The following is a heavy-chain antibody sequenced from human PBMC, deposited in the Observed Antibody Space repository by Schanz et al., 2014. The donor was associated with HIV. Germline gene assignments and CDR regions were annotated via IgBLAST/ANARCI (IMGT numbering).Heavy chain of an antibody. CDR3: AKSRGDSWPYGMDV. Sequence: EVQLVETGGGLIQPGGSLRLSCAASGFTVSSNYMSWVRQAPGKGLEWVSVIYSGGSTYYTDSVKGRFTISRDNSKNTLYLQMNSLRAEDTAVYYCAKSRGDSWPYGMDVWGQGTTVTVSS. J-gene: IGHJ6*02. V-gene: IGHV3-53*02. CDR2: IYSGGST. D-gene: IGHD4-17*01. CDR1: GFTVSSNY.